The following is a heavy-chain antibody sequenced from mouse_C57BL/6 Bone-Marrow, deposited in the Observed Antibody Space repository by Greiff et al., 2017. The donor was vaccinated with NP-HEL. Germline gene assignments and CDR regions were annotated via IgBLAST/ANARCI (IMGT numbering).Heavy chain of an antibody. J-gene: IGHJ1*03. D-gene: IGHD1-1*01. CDR2: IDPENGDT. CDR3: TTLYYYGSRYFDV. CDR1: GFNIKDDY. V-gene: IGHV14-4*01. Sequence: EVQLQQSGAELVRPGASVKLSCTASGFNIKDDYMHWVKQRPEQGLEWIGWIDPENGDTEYASKFQGKATITADTSSNTAYLQLSSLTSEDTAVYYCTTLYYYGSRYFDVWGTGTTVTVSS.